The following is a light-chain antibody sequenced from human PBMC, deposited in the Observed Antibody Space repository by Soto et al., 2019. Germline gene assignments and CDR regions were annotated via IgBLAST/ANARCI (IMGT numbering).Light chain of an antibody. CDR2: DVS. J-gene: IGLJ2*01. CDR3: CSYAGSYSWV. Sequence: QSALTQPRSVSGSPGQSVTISCTGTSSDVGGYNYVSWYQQHPGKAPKLLIYDVSRRPSGVPDRFSGSKSAYTASLTISGIQSEDEADYYCCSYAGSYSWVFGGGTKLTVL. V-gene: IGLV2-11*01. CDR1: SSDVGGYNY.